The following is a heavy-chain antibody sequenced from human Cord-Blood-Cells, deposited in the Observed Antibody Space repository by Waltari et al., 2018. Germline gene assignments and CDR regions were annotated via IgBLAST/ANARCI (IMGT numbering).Heavy chain of an antibody. Sequence: QVQLVQSGAEVKKPGASVKVSCKVSGYTLTELSMHWVRQAPGKGLEWMGGFEHVDDETSYAQKFQGRVTMTEDTSTDTAYMELSSLRSEDTAVYYCATANDDFWSGKLKNGFDNDYWGQGTLVTVSS. CDR1: GYTLTELS. J-gene: IGHJ4*02. D-gene: IGHD3-3*01. CDR3: ATANDDFWSGKLKNGFDNDY. CDR2: FEHVDDET. V-gene: IGHV1-24*01.